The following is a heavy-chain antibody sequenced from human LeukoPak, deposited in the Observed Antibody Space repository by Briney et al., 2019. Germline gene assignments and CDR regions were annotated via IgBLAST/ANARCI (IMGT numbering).Heavy chain of an antibody. CDR3: ARAPSWTTESYYYMDV. J-gene: IGHJ6*03. D-gene: IGHD3/OR15-3a*01. CDR1: GYTFTSYD. CDR2: MNPNSGNT. Sequence: GASATVSCTASGYTFTSYDINWVRQGPGQGLEWMGWMNPNSGNTGYEQKFQARVTMTKNTSITTAYMELSSLRSEDTAVYYCARAPSWTTESYYYMDVWGKGTPVTVSS. V-gene: IGHV1-8*01.